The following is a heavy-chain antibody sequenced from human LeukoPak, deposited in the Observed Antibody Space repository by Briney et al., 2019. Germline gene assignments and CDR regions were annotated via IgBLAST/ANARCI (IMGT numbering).Heavy chain of an antibody. V-gene: IGHV4-30-2*01. CDR3: ARADYGSGSYGLDY. J-gene: IGHJ4*02. D-gene: IGHD3-10*01. CDR2: IYHSGST. CDR1: GGPISSGGYS. Sequence: SETLSLTCAVSGGPISSGGYSWSWIRQPPGKGLEWIGYIYHSGSTYYNPSLKSRVTISVDRSKNQFSLKLSSVTAADTAVYYCARADYGSGSYGLDYWGQGTLVTVSS.